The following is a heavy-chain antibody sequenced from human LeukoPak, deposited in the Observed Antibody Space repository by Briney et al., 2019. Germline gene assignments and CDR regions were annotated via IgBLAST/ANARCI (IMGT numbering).Heavy chain of an antibody. CDR1: GGTFSSYA. D-gene: IGHD3-22*01. V-gene: IGHV1-69*05. CDR2: IIPIFGTA. CDR3: AREGYYYDSSGYYYLSYYFDY. J-gene: IGHJ4*02. Sequence: SVKVSCKASGGTFSSYAISWVRQAPGQGLEWMGGIIPIFGTANYAQKFQGRVTITTDESTSTAYMEPSSLRSEDTAVYYCAREGYYYDSSGYYYLSYYFDYWGQGTLVTVSS.